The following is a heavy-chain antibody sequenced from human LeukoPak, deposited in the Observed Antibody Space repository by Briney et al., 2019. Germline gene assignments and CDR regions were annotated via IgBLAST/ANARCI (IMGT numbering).Heavy chain of an antibody. D-gene: IGHD3-10*01. Sequence: GGSLRLSCAASGFTFSSYAMSWVRQAPGKGLEWVSAISGSGGSTYYADSVKGRFTISRDNSKNTLYLQMNSLRAEDTAVYYCARDLRFGELSEYYFDYWGQGTLVTVSS. V-gene: IGHV3-23*01. CDR1: GFTFSSYA. CDR2: ISGSGGST. CDR3: ARDLRFGELSEYYFDY. J-gene: IGHJ4*02.